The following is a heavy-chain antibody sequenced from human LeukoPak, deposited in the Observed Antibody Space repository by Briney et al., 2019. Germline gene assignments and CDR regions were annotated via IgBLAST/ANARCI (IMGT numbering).Heavy chain of an antibody. D-gene: IGHD3-22*01. CDR1: GYTFTSYD. CDR3: ASTLNYYHSSGYYSGVFDY. J-gene: IGHJ4*02. CDR2: MNPNSGNT. V-gene: IGHV1-8*01. Sequence: ASVKVSCKASGYTFTSYDINWVRQATGQGLEWMGWMNPNSGNTGYAQKFQGRVTMTRNTSISTAYMELSSLRSEDTAVYYCASTLNYYHSSGYYSGVFDYWGQGTLVTVSS.